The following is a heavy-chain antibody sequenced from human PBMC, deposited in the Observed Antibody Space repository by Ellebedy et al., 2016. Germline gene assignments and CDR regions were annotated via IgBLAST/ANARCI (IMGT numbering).Heavy chain of an antibody. CDR2: IYSGGST. V-gene: IGHV3-66*01. Sequence: LSLTCAASGFTVSTNYMSWVRQAPGKGLEWVSLIYSGGSTYYADSVKGRFTISRDNSKNTLYLQMNSLRAEDTAVYYCAREFSGSYYNDWGQGNLVTVSS. CDR1: GFTVSTNY. D-gene: IGHD3-10*01. J-gene: IGHJ4*02. CDR3: AREFSGSYYND.